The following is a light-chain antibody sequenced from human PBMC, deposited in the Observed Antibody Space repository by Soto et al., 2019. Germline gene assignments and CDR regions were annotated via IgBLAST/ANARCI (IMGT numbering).Light chain of an antibody. Sequence: QSVLTQPASVSGSPGQSITISCTGNSSDVGSYNLVSWYQQHPGKAPKLMIYEGSKRPSGVSNRFSGSKSGNTASLTISGLQAEDEADYYCCSYAGSRDVFGTGTKLTVL. CDR3: CSYAGSRDV. CDR1: SSDVGSYNL. CDR2: EGS. V-gene: IGLV2-23*01. J-gene: IGLJ1*01.